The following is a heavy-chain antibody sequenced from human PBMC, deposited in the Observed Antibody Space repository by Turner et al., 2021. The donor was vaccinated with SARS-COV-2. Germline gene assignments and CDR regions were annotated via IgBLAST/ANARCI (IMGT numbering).Heavy chain of an antibody. D-gene: IGHD3-10*01. CDR1: GCTFDDYA. J-gene: IGHJ6*02. CDR3: AKDMVRGLIYSYYGMDV. Sequence: EVQLVESGGGLVQPGRSLRLSCAASGCTFDDYAMHWVRQAPGKGLEWVAGISWSSANIGDADSVKGRFTISRENAKNSMYLQMNSLRAEDTALYYCAKDMVRGLIYSYYGMDVWGQGTTVTVSS. V-gene: IGHV3-9*01. CDR2: ISWSSANI.